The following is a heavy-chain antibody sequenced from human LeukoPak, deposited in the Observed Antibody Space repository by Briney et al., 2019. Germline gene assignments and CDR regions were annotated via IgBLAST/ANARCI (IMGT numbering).Heavy chain of an antibody. Sequence: SETLSLTCAVSGYSISRFYYWGWIRQPPGKGLEWIASIYHSGSTYYNPSLKSRITISVDTSKNQFSLKLTSVTAADAAVYNCATLAASAPRYFDYWGQGILVTVSS. J-gene: IGHJ4*02. CDR1: GYSISRFYY. CDR2: IYHSGST. V-gene: IGHV4-38-2*01. CDR3: ATLAASAPRYFDY. D-gene: IGHD6-13*01.